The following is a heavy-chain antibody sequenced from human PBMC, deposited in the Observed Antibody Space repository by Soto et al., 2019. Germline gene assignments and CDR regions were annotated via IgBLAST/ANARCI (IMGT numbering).Heavy chain of an antibody. J-gene: IGHJ4*01. CDR1: GYSLTTYW. V-gene: IGHV5-51*01. D-gene: IGHD3-10*01. CDR3: ARHSTSAPKDY. CDR2: IYPGDSDT. Sequence: GESLKISCHGSGYSLTTYWIAWVRQMPGKGLEWVGIIYPGDSDTRYSPFFEGHVTISVDKSISTAFLQWNSLKASDNAIYYCARHSTSAPKDYWGQGTLVTVSS.